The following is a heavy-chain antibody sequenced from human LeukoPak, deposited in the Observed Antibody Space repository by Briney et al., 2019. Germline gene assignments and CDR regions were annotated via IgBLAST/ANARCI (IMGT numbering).Heavy chain of an antibody. CDR2: IHYRGGT. J-gene: IGHJ3*02. CDR3: ATPNDAFNI. CDR1: GGSISNENW. V-gene: IGHV4-4*02. Sequence: PSETLSLTCAVSGGSISNENWWSWVRQPPGKGLEWIGEIHYRGGTNYNPSLRSRVTISVDTSKNRFSLKMTSVTAADTAVYYCATPNDAFNIWGQGTMVTVSS.